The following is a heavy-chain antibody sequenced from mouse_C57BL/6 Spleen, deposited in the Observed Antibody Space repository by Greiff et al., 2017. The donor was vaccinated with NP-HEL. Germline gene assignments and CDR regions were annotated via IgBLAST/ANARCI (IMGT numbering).Heavy chain of an antibody. D-gene: IGHD4-1*01. Sequence: QVQLKESGPELVKPGASVKISCKASGYAFSSSWMNWVKQRPGKGLEWIGRIYPGDGDTNYNGKFKGKATLTADKSSSTAYMQLSSLTAEDAAVYFCARRGSANWDYYAMDYWGQGTSVTVSS. CDR1: GYAFSSSW. CDR2: IYPGDGDT. CDR3: ARRGSANWDYYAMDY. V-gene: IGHV1-82*01. J-gene: IGHJ4*01.